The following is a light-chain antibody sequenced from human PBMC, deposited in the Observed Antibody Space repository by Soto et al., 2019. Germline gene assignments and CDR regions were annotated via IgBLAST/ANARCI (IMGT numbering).Light chain of an antibody. Sequence: SVLTQPASVSGSPGQSITISCTGTSSDVGGYNHVSWYQQHAGKAPRLMIYDVSYRPSGVSNRFSGSKSGNTAFLTISGLQAEDEADYYCKSFRRAFTYVFGTGTKVTVL. V-gene: IGLV2-14*03. CDR1: SSDVGGYNH. CDR2: DVS. CDR3: KSFRRAFTYV. J-gene: IGLJ1*01.